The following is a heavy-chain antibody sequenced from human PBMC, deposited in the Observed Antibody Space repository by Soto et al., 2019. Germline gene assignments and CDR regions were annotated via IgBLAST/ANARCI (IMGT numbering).Heavy chain of an antibody. CDR1: GGTFSSYT. J-gene: IGHJ3*02. CDR3: ARAGYCSGGSCYGEVNAFDI. D-gene: IGHD2-15*01. V-gene: IGHV1-69*02. CDR2: IIPILGIA. Sequence: SVKVSCTASGGTFSSYTISWVRQAPGQRLEWMGRIIPILGIANYAQKFQGRVTITADKSTSTAYMELSSLRSEDTAVYYCARAGYCSGGSCYGEVNAFDIWGQGTMVTVSS.